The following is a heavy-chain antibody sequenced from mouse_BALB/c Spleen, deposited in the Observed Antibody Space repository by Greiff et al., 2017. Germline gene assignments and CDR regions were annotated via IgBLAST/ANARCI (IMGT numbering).Heavy chain of an antibody. Sequence: EVQLQQSGGGLVKPGGSLKLSCAASGFTFSSYAMSWVRQTPEQRLEWVASISNGGGTYYPDSVKGRFAISRDNARNILYLQMSSLRSEDTAMYYCARGLAMDYWGQGTSVTVSS. J-gene: IGHJ4*01. CDR1: GFTFSSYA. V-gene: IGHV5-6-5*01. CDR3: ARGLAMDY. CDR2: ISNGGGT.